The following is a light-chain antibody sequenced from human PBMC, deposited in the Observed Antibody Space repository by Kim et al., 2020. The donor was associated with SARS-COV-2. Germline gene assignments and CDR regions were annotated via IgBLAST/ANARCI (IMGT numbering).Light chain of an antibody. CDR2: GKN. Sequence: SSELTQDPAVSVAWGQTVRITCQGDSLRTYYTTWFQQKPGQAPIVVFYGKNNRPSGIPDRFPGSSSGNTASLTITATQAGDEADYYCNSRDNNDNVLFGGGTRLTVL. CDR3: NSRDNNDNVL. V-gene: IGLV3-19*01. J-gene: IGLJ2*01. CDR1: SLRTYY.